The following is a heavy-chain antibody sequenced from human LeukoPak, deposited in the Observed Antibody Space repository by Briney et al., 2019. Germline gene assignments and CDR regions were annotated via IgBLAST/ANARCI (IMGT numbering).Heavy chain of an antibody. J-gene: IGHJ3*02. CDR1: GGTFSSYT. D-gene: IGHD4-17*01. V-gene: IGHV1-69*04. Sequence: SVKVSCKASGGTFSSYTISWVRQAPGQGLEWMGKIIPILGIANYAQKFQGSVTITADKCTSTAYMELSSLRSEDTAVYYCARDMGGDSTRFAFDIWGQRTMVTVSS. CDR2: IIPILGIA. CDR3: ARDMGGDSTRFAFDI.